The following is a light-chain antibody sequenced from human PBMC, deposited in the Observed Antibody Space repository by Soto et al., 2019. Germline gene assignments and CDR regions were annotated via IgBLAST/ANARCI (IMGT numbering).Light chain of an antibody. CDR3: QQYNSFPVT. J-gene: IGKJ1*01. CDR2: KAS. CDR1: QSIGGW. Sequence: DIQMTQSPSTLSASVGDRVTITCRASQSIGGWLAWYQQKPGKAPKLLIYKASSLEGGVPSRFSGGGSGTEFTLTISSLQPDDFATYCCQQYNSFPVTFGQGTKVDI. V-gene: IGKV1-5*03.